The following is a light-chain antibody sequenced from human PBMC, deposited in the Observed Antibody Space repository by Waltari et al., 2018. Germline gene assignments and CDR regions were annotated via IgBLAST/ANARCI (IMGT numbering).Light chain of an antibody. CDR1: QSVGSN. Sequence: ETVMTQSPATLSVSPGERVSLSCRASQSVGSNLAWYQQRPGQAPRLLIYGESTRATGIPARFSGSGSGTEFTLTISSLQSEDFAVYYCQQYTYWPPGTFGQGTKVEIK. V-gene: IGKV3-15*01. J-gene: IGKJ1*01. CDR2: GES. CDR3: QQYTYWPPGT.